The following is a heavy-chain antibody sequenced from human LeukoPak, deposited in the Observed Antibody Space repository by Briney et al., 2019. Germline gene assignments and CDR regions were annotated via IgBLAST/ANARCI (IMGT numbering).Heavy chain of an antibody. V-gene: IGHV3-9*01. Sequence: GRSLRLSCAASGFTFDDYAMHWVRQAPGKGLEWVSGISWNSGSIGYADSVKGRFTISRDNAKNSLYLQMNSLRAEDTAVYYCARGPPTFRDGYRLRPGDYYYYMDVWGKGTTVTVSS. CDR1: GFTFDDYA. CDR2: ISWNSGSI. D-gene: IGHD5-24*01. CDR3: ARGPPTFRDGYRLRPGDYYYYMDV. J-gene: IGHJ6*03.